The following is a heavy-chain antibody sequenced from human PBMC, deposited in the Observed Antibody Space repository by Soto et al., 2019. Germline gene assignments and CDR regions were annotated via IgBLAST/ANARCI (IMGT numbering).Heavy chain of an antibody. J-gene: IGHJ5*02. D-gene: IGHD3-3*01. V-gene: IGHV4-34*01. Sequence: SETLSLTCAVYGGSFSGYYWSWIRQPPGKGLEWIGEINHSGSTNYNPSLKSRVTISVDTSKNQFSLKLSSVTAADTAVYYCARGQRDYDFWSGPKGRWFDPWGQGTLVT. CDR2: INHSGST. CDR3: ARGQRDYDFWSGPKGRWFDP. CDR1: GGSFSGYY.